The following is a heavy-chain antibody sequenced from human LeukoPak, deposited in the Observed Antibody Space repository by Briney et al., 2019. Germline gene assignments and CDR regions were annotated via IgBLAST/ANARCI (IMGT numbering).Heavy chain of an antibody. D-gene: IGHD3-3*01. V-gene: IGHV3-7*01. Sequence: GGSLRLSCAASGFTFSSYWMSWVRQAPGKGLEWVANIKQDGSEKYYVDSVKGRFTISRDNAKNSLYLQMNSLRAEDTAVYYGARAEQGYDFWSGYYRYYYYYMDVWGKGTTVTVSS. CDR3: ARAEQGYDFWSGYYRYYYYYMDV. J-gene: IGHJ6*03. CDR1: GFTFSSYW. CDR2: IKQDGSEK.